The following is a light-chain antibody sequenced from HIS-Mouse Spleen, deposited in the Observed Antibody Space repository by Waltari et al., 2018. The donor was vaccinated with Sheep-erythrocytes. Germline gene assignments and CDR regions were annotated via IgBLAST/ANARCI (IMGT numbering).Light chain of an antibody. CDR2: DAS. J-gene: IGKJ2*01. CDR1: QSVSSY. CDR3: QQRSNWYT. Sequence: ELVLTQSPATLSLAPVGRATLSCRASQSVSSYLAWYQQKPGQAPRLLIYDASNRATGIPARFTGSGSGTDFTLTISSLEPEDFAVYYCQQRSNWYTFGQGTKLEIK. V-gene: IGKV3-11*01.